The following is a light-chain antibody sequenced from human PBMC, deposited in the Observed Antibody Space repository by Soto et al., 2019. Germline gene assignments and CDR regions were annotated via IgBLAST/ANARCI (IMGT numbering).Light chain of an antibody. J-gene: IGKJ3*01. CDR1: QDISKF. V-gene: IGKV1-33*01. CDR3: QQYENRPFT. CDR2: DAS. Sequence: DIQMTQSPSSLSASVGDRVSFTCQASQDISKFLNWYQHKPGQAHSXLIYDASKSQFGVPSRFSGSGSGTDLTFTISSLKPEDNETDEGQQYENRPFTFGPGTKVDIK.